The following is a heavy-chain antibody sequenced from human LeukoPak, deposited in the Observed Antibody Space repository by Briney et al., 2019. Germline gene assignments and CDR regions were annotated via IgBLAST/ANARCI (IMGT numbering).Heavy chain of an antibody. CDR1: GFTFDDYG. CDR3: AKDRRYFDWLPFDY. J-gene: IGHJ4*02. V-gene: IGHV3-23*01. D-gene: IGHD3-9*01. Sequence: GGSLRLSCEASGFTFDDYGMSWVRQPPGKGLEWVSAISGSGGSTYYADSVKGRFTISRDNSKNTLYLQMNSLRAEDTAVYYCAKDRRYFDWLPFDYWGQGTLVTVSS. CDR2: ISGSGGST.